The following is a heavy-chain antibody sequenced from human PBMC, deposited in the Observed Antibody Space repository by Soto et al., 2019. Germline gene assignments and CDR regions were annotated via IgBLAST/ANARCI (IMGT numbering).Heavy chain of an antibody. Sequence: TGGSLRLSCAASGFTFEDYALHWVRQSSGKGPERVSLISADGSDPYYADSVKGRFTISRDNRKDSLYLQMNSLRPEDSAIYYCTKARFYFDSSPYDSWGQGTLVTVSS. CDR3: TKARFYFDSSPYDS. D-gene: IGHD3-22*01. J-gene: IGHJ4*02. V-gene: IGHV3-43D*03. CDR1: GFTFEDYA. CDR2: ISADGSDP.